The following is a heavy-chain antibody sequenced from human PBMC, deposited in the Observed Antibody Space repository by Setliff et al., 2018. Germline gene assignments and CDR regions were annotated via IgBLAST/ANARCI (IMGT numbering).Heavy chain of an antibody. CDR3: ARVGSSSWLHPDVYYYYGMDV. V-gene: IGHV1-2*04. CDR1: GYTLTELS. J-gene: IGHJ6*02. D-gene: IGHD6-13*01. Sequence: ASVKVSCKVSGYTLTELSMHWVRQAPGQGLEWMGWINPNSGGTNYAQKFQGWVTMTRDTSISTAYMELRSLRSDDTAVYYCARVGSSSWLHPDVYYYYGMDVWGQGTTVTVSS. CDR2: INPNSGGT.